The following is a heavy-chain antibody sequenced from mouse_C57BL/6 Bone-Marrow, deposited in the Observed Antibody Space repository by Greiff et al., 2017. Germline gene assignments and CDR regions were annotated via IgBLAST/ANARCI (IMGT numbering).Heavy chain of an antibody. V-gene: IGHV1-85*01. CDR2: IHPRDGST. CDR1: GYTFTSYD. CDR3: AKRRPYYFDY. J-gene: IGHJ2*01. Sequence: QVQLKESGPELVKPGASVKLSCKASGYTFTSYDINWVKQRPGQGLEWIGWIHPRDGSTKYNEKFKGKATLTVDTSSSTAYMELHSLTSEDSAVYFCAKRRPYYFDYWGQGTTLTVSS.